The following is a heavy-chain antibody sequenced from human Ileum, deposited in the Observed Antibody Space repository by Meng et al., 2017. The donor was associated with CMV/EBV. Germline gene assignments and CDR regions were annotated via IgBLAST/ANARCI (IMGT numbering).Heavy chain of an antibody. CDR2: ISSSSSYI. V-gene: IGHV3-21*01. Sequence: GESLKISCAASGFTFSSYSMNWVRQAPGKGLEWVSSISSSSSYIYYADSVKGRFTISRDNAKNSLYLQMNSLRDEDTAVYYCARDDIVVVLMGYYGMDVWGQGTMVTVSS. J-gene: IGHJ6*02. CDR1: GFTFSSYS. CDR3: ARDDIVVVLMGYYGMDV. D-gene: IGHD2-2*01.